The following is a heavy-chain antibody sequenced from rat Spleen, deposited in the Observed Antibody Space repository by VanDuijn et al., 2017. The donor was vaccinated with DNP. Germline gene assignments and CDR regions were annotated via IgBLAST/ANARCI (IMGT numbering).Heavy chain of an antibody. CDR1: GFTFNNYW. CDR2: ITNTGGST. Sequence: EVQLVESGGGLVQPGRSLKLSCVASGFTFNNYWMTWIRQAPGKGLEWVASITNTGGSTYYPDSVKGRFIISRNNAKSTLYLQMDSLRSDDTATYYCAGRPPPTRGPFDYWGQGIMVTVSS. V-gene: IGHV5-31*01. CDR3: AGRPPPTRGPFDY. J-gene: IGHJ2*01. D-gene: IGHD1-4*01.